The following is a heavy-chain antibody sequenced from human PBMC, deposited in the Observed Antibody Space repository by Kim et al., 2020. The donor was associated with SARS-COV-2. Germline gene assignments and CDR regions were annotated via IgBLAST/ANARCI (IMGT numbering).Heavy chain of an antibody. D-gene: IGHD6-13*01. CDR1: GFTFSSYA. V-gene: IGHV3-23*01. CDR3: AKAQLAAAAASLQWGIAAAGIGGFDY. J-gene: IGHJ4*02. Sequence: GGSLRLSCAASGFTFSSYAMSWVRQAPGKGLEWVSAISGSGGSTYYADSVKGRFTISRDNSKNTLYLQMNSLRAEDTAVYYCAKAQLAAAAASLQWGIAAAGIGGFDYWGQGTLVTVSS. CDR2: ISGSGGST.